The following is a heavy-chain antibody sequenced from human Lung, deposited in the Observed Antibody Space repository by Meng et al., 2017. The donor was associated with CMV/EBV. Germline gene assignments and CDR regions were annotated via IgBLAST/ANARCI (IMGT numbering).Heavy chain of an antibody. D-gene: IGHD3-10*01. V-gene: IGHV1-18*01. J-gene: IGHJ4*02. CDR1: GYSFSSYG. CDR3: ARDRGYYGSGNYYPFDF. CDR2: ISAYNGNT. Sequence: ASVKVSCKASGYSFSSYGVNWVRQDPGQGLEWLGWISAYNGNTNYAQKFEGRATMTTDTSTSTAYMELRSVRSDDTAVYYCARDRGYYGSGNYYPFDFWGQGTLVTVSS.